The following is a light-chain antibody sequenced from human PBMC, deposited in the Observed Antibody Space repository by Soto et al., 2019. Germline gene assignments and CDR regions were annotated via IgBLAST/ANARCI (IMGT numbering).Light chain of an antibody. CDR1: SSDVGGYNY. Sequence: QSALTQPRSVSGSPGPSVTISCTGTSSDVGGYNYVSWYQQHPGKAPKLMIYDVSKRPSGVPDRFSGSKSGNTASLTISGLQAEDGADYYCCSYAGSFYVFGTGTKLTVL. CDR3: CSYAGSFYV. J-gene: IGLJ1*01. CDR2: DVS. V-gene: IGLV2-11*01.